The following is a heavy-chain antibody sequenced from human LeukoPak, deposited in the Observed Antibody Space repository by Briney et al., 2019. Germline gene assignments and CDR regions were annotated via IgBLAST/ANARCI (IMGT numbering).Heavy chain of an antibody. CDR2: INYSGST. CDR1: GGSISSDGYY. J-gene: IGHJ4*02. CDR3: ARLGDSAAGSGSYYKTQLRYFDY. V-gene: IGHV4-31*03. Sequence: TSHTLSLTCTVGGGSISSDGYYWSWIRQLPGKGLEYIGYINYSGSTYYNPPLKSRVTISVDTSKNQFSLKLTSVTAADTAVYYCARLGDSAAGSGSYYKTQLRYFDYWGQGTLVTVSS. D-gene: IGHD3-10*01.